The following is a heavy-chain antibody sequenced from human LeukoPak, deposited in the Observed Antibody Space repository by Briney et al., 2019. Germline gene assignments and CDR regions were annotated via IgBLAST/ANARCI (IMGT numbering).Heavy chain of an antibody. CDR3: AKELAVAIDY. D-gene: IGHD2-21*01. CDR2: IRYDGSNK. Sequence: GGSLRLSCAASGFTFSSYGMHWVRQASGKGLEWVAFIRYDGSNKYYADSVKGRFTISRDNSKNTLYLQMNSLRAEDTAVYYCAKELAVAIDYWGQGTLVTVSS. J-gene: IGHJ4*02. V-gene: IGHV3-30*02. CDR1: GFTFSSYG.